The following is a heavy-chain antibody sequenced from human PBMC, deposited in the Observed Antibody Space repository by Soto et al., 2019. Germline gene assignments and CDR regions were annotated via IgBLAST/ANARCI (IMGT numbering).Heavy chain of an antibody. CDR3: ARGILLDYYYYGMDV. CDR2: IWYDGSNK. D-gene: IGHD2-15*01. Sequence: GGSLRLSCAASGFTFSSYGMHWVRQAPGKGLEWVAVIWYDGSNKYYADSVKGRFTISRDNSKNTLYLQMNNLRAQDTAVYYCARGILLDYYYYGMDVWGQGTTVTVSS. V-gene: IGHV3-33*01. J-gene: IGHJ6*02. CDR1: GFTFSSYG.